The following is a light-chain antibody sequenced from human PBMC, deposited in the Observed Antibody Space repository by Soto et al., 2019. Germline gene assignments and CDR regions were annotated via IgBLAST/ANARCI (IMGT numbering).Light chain of an antibody. V-gene: IGLV2-14*01. Sequence: QSALTQPASVSGSPGQSITISCTETSSDVGGYNYVSWYQQHPGKAPKLMIYDVSNRPSGVSNRFSGSKSGYTASLTISGLQAEDEADYYCSSYTSSSALGVVFGGGPKLTVL. CDR2: DVS. J-gene: IGLJ2*01. CDR1: SSDVGGYNY. CDR3: SSYTSSSALGVV.